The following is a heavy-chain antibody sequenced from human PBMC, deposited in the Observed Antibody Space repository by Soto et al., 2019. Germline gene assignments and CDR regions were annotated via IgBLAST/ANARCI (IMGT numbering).Heavy chain of an antibody. CDR2: FYPEDGET. J-gene: IGHJ4*02. CDR1: GYTLTELS. Sequence: SVKVSCKVSGYTLTELSMHCVRQAPVKGLEWMGRFYPEDGETIYAQKFQGRVTMTEDTSTDTAYMELRSLRSEDTAVYYCTTARSRNDGSVYGLFDYWGQVTLVTVSS. CDR3: TTARSRNDGSVYGLFDY. V-gene: IGHV1-24*01. D-gene: IGHD3-22*01.